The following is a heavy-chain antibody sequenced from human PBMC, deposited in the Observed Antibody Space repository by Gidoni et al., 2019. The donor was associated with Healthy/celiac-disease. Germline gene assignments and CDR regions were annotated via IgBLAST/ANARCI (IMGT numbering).Heavy chain of an antibody. CDR3: ARWDCSSTSCYAGYYYYGMDV. Sequence: QVQLVQSGAEVKKPGASVKVSCKASGYTLTSDYMPCVRQAPGQGLEWMGIINPSGGSTSYAQKFQGRVTMTRDTSTSTVYMELSSLRSEDTAVYYCARWDCSSTSCYAGYYYYGMDVWGQGTTVTVSS. D-gene: IGHD2-2*01. J-gene: IGHJ6*02. CDR2: INPSGGST. V-gene: IGHV1-46*01. CDR1: GYTLTSDY.